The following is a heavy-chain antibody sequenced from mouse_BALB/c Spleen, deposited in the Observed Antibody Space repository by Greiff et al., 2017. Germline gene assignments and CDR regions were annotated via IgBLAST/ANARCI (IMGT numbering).Heavy chain of an antibody. CDR2: ISDGGSYT. V-gene: IGHV5-4*02. Sequence: DVKLVESGGGLVKPGGSLKLSCAASGFTFSDYYMYWVRQTPEKRLEWVATISDGGSYTYYPDSVKGRFTISRDNAKNNLYLQMSSLKSEDTAMYYCAREGDGNSWFAYWGQGTLVTVSA. CDR1: GFTFSDYY. CDR3: AREGDGNSWFAY. J-gene: IGHJ3*01. D-gene: IGHD2-1*01.